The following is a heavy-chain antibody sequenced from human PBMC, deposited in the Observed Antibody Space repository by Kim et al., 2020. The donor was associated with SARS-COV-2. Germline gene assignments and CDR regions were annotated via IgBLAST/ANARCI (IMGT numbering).Heavy chain of an antibody. Sequence: GGSLRLSCAGSGYLFKNYWMNWVREAPGKGLVWVSRINSDGTSIAYADSVQGRFTASRDNAKNTVYLQMNSLRADDTALYYCARDTHYHDTGAVDFWGQGTSVTVSS. CDR1: GYLFKNYW. J-gene: IGHJ3*01. CDR2: INSDGTSI. V-gene: IGHV3-74*01. D-gene: IGHD3-22*01. CDR3: ARDTHYHDTGAVDF.